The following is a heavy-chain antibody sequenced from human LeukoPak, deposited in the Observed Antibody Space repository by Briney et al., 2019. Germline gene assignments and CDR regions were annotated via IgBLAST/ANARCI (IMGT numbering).Heavy chain of an antibody. CDR2: INSDGSST. V-gene: IGHV3-74*01. D-gene: IGHD6-19*01. Sequence: GGSLRLSCAASGFTFSNYWMHWVRQAPGKGLVWVSRINSDGSSTSYADSVKGRFTISRDNAKNTLYLQMNSLRAEDTAVYYCARDPGIAVAGDAFDIWGQGTMVTVSS. CDR3: ARDPGIAVAGDAFDI. CDR1: GFTFSNYW. J-gene: IGHJ3*02.